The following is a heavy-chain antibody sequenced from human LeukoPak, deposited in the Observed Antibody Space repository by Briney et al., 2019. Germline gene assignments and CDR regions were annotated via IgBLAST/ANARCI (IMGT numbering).Heavy chain of an antibody. V-gene: IGHV3-11*04. CDR1: GFTFSDYY. Sequence: VGSLRLSCAASGFTFSDYYMSWIRQAPGKGLEWVSYISSSGSTVYYADPVKGRFTISRDNAKNSLYLQMNSLRAEDTAVYYCARARGYTSVGNYWGQGTLVTVSS. CDR2: ISSSGSTV. J-gene: IGHJ4*02. D-gene: IGHD5-18*01. CDR3: ARARGYTSVGNY.